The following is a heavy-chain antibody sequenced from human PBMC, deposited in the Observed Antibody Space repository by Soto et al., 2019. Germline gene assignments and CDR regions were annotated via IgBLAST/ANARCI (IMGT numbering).Heavy chain of an antibody. V-gene: IGHV4-38-2*01. J-gene: IGHJ3*02. CDR2: IYHSGTT. Sequence: PSETLSLTCDVSSSVSGYSISSDYYWGWIRQPPGKGLEWIGSIYHSGTTYYSPSLKSRVTISVDTSKKRFSLKLSSVTAADTAVYYCAIPSSSLLNDAFDIWGQGTMVTVSS. CDR1: GYSISSDYY. D-gene: IGHD6-13*01. CDR3: AIPSSSLLNDAFDI.